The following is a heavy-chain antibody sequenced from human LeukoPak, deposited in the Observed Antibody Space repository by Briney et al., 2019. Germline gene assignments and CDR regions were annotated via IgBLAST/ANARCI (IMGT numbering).Heavy chain of an antibody. CDR2: INTKTGNP. CDR3: ARTKGLGQGLSNFDY. CDR1: GYTFTSFA. Sequence: GASVKVSCKASGYTFTSFAMNWVRQAPGQGLEWMGWINTKTGNPTYGQGFTGRFVFSLDTSVSAAYLQISSLKAEDTAVYYCARTKGLGQGLSNFDYWGQGTLVTVSS. D-gene: IGHD3-16*01. J-gene: IGHJ4*02. V-gene: IGHV7-4-1*02.